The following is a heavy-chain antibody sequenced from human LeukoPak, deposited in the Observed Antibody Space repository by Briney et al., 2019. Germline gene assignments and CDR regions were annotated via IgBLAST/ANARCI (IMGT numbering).Heavy chain of an antibody. V-gene: IGHV1-2*02. D-gene: IGHD3-9*01. CDR1: GYTFTGYY. CDR3: ARGFDYDILTGYSGFDY. J-gene: IGHJ4*02. CDR2: INPNSGGT. Sequence: ASVKVSCRASGYTFTGYYMHWVRQAPGQGLEWMGWINPNSGGTNYAQKFQGRVTITRDTSISTAYMELSRLRSDDTAVYYCARGFDYDILTGYSGFDYWGQGTLVTVSS.